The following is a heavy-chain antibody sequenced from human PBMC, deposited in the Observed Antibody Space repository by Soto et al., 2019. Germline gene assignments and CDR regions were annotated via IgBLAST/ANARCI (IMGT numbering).Heavy chain of an antibody. CDR2: IIPIFGTA. CDR1: GGTFSSYA. J-gene: IGHJ5*02. Sequence: ASVKVSCKASGGTFSSYAISWVRQAPGRGLEWMGGIIPIFGTANYAQKFQGRVTITADESTSTAYMELSSLRSEDTAVYYCARANYSPSGSQRQVWFDPWGQGTLVTVS. CDR3: ARANYSPSGSQRQVWFDP. D-gene: IGHD1-26*01. V-gene: IGHV1-69*13.